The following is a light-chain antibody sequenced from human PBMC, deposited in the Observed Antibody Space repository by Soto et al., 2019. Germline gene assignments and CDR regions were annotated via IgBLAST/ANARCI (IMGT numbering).Light chain of an antibody. Sequence: ETVMTQSPATLSVSPGEGATLSCRASQSVSTNLAWYLQKPDQAPRLLIYGASTRATGVPARFSGSGSGTEFTLTISALQSVDFAVYYCQQYNNWPRTFGQGTKVEIK. J-gene: IGKJ1*01. CDR1: QSVSTN. CDR3: QQYNNWPRT. CDR2: GAS. V-gene: IGKV3-15*01.